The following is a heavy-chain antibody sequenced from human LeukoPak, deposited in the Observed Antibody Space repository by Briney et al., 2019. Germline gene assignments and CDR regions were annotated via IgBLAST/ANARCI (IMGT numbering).Heavy chain of an antibody. Sequence: GGSLRLSCAASGFTFSSYNMNWVRQAPGKGLEWVSSISSSSTYIYYAGSVKGRFTISRDNAKNSLYLQMNSLRAEDTAMYYCARGDSLMVSAIEFDFWGQGTLVTVSS. J-gene: IGHJ4*02. V-gene: IGHV3-21*01. CDR3: ARGDSLMVSAIEFDF. CDR1: GFTFSSYN. CDR2: ISSSSTYI. D-gene: IGHD2-8*01.